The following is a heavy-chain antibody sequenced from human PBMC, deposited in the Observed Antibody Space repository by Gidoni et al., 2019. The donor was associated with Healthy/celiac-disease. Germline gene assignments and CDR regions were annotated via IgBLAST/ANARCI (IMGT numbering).Heavy chain of an antibody. V-gene: IGHV3-21*01. D-gene: IGHD3-22*01. J-gene: IGHJ4*02. Sequence: EVQLVESGGGRVKPGGSGSGSCEASGFKSRSYSVNWVRQAPGKGLALVSSISSSSRYIYYADSVKGHFTISRDNSNNSLYLQMHCLRAEDTSVYYCARGRDYDDSSGLLYYFDSWGQGTLVTFSS. CDR2: ISSSSRYI. CDR1: GFKSRSYS. CDR3: ARGRDYDDSSGLLYYFDS.